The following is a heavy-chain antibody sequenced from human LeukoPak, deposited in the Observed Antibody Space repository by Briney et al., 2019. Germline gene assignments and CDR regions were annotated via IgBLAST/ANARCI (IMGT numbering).Heavy chain of an antibody. CDR3: ARWRYYYADY. Sequence: SGGSLRLSCAASGFTFSSYEMNWVRQAPGKGLEWASYISSSGSTIYYADSVKGRFTISRDNAKNSLYLQMNSLRAEDTAVYYCARWRYYYADYWGQGTLVTVSS. J-gene: IGHJ4*02. D-gene: IGHD3-10*01. CDR1: GFTFSSYE. CDR2: ISSSGSTI. V-gene: IGHV3-48*03.